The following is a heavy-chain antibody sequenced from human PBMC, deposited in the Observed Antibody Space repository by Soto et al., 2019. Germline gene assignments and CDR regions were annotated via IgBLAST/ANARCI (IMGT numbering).Heavy chain of an antibody. CDR1: GGSISSSSYY. D-gene: IGHD2-15*01. CDR3: AGTLIAGAVLYGAFDI. CDR2: IYYSGST. J-gene: IGHJ3*02. V-gene: IGHV4-39*01. Sequence: SETLSLTCTVSGGSISSSSYYWGWIRQPPGKGLEWIGSIYYSGSTYYNPSLKSRVTISVDTSQNQFSLKLSSVTAADTAVYFCAGTLIAGAVLYGAFDIWGQGTMVTVSS.